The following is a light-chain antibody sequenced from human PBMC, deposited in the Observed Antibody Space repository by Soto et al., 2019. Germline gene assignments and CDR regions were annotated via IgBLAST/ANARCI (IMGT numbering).Light chain of an antibody. CDR1: QSVSRNF. CDR2: DAS. V-gene: IGKV3-11*01. CDR3: QQRSDWNT. Sequence: EIVLTQSPATLSLSPGERATLSCRASQSVSRNFLAWYQQKPGQAPRLLIYDASIRAAGIPARFSGSGSGTDFTLTISSLEPEDFAVYYCQQRSDWNTFGQGTKLEIK. J-gene: IGKJ2*01.